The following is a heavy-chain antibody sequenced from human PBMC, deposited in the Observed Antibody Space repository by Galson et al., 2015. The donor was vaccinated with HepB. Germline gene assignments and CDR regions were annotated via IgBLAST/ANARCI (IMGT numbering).Heavy chain of an antibody. CDR2: ISSSSSYI. V-gene: IGHV3-21*01. J-gene: IGHJ4*02. CDR3: ARPIAMVRGPQRY. Sequence: SLRLSCAASGFTFSSYSMNWVRQAPGKGLEWVSSISSSSSYIYYADSVKGRFTISRDNAKNSLYLQMNSLRAEDTAVYYCARPIAMVRGPQRYWGQGTLVTVSS. CDR1: GFTFSSYS. D-gene: IGHD3-10*01.